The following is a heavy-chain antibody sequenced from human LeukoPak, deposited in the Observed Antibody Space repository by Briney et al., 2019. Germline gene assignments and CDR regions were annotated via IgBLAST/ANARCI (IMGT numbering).Heavy chain of an antibody. CDR1: GDSISSSKKY. D-gene: IGHD3-22*01. J-gene: IGHJ4*02. CDR2: IYYSGST. CDR3: ARRADYYDSSGYYSAWFDY. Sequence: SETLSLTCTVSGDSISSSKKYWGWVRQPPGKGLEWIGSIYYSGSTYYNPSLKSRVTISVDTSKNQFSLKLSSVTAADTAVYYCARRADYYDSSGYYSAWFDYWGQGTLVTVSS. V-gene: IGHV4-39*01.